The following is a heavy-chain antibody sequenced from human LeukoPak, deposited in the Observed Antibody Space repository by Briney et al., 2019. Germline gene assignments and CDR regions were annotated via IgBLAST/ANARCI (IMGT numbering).Heavy chain of an antibody. CDR1: GGSISSSSYY. Sequence: SETLSLTCTVSGGSISSSSYYWGWIRQPPGKGLEWIGSIYYSGSTYYNPSLKSRVTISVDTSKNQFSLKLSSVTAADTAVYYCARGSTAPTYYDFWSGYFSGFDYWGQGTLVTVSS. CDR3: ARGSTAPTYYDFWSGYFSGFDY. J-gene: IGHJ4*02. D-gene: IGHD3-3*01. V-gene: IGHV4-39*01. CDR2: IYYSGST.